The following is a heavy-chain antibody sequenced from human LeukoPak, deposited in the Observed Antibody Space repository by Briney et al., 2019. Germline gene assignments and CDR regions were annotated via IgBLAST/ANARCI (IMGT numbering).Heavy chain of an antibody. Sequence: SETLSLTCAVYGGSFSGYYWSWIRQPPGKGLEWIGEINHSGSTNYNPSLKSRVTISVDTSKNQFSLKLSSVTAADTAVYYCARARGDSSGYYNYWGQGTRVTVSS. D-gene: IGHD3-22*01. CDR3: ARARGDSSGYYNY. V-gene: IGHV4-34*01. CDR2: INHSGST. CDR1: GGSFSGYY. J-gene: IGHJ4*02.